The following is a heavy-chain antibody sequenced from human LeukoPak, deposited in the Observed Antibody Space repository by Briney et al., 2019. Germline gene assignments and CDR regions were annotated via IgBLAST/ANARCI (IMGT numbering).Heavy chain of an antibody. CDR3: ARHRLHRLYYDSSGYYHDAFDI. CDR1: GGTFSSYA. D-gene: IGHD3-22*01. Sequence: SVKVSCKASGGTFSSYAISWVRQAPGQGLEWMGGIIPIFGTANYAQKFQGRVTITADESTSTAYMELSSLRSDDTAVYYCARHRLHRLYYDSSGYYHDAFDIWGQGTMVTVSS. J-gene: IGHJ3*02. CDR2: IIPIFGTA. V-gene: IGHV1-69*13.